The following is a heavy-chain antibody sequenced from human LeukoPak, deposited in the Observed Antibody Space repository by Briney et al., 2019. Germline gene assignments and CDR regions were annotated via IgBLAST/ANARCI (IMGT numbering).Heavy chain of an antibody. Sequence: GRSLRLSCAASGFTFSSYGMHWVRQAPGKGLEWVAVIWYDGSNKYYADSVKGRFTISRDNSKNTLYLQMNSLRAEDTAVYYCAKGSIAAADYWGQGTLVTVSS. CDR1: GFTFSSYG. J-gene: IGHJ4*02. D-gene: IGHD6-13*01. V-gene: IGHV3-33*06. CDR3: AKGSIAAADY. CDR2: IWYDGSNK.